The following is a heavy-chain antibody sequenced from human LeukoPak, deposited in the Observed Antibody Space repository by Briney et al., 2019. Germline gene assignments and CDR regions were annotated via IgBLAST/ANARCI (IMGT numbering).Heavy chain of an antibody. V-gene: IGHV3-43*01. J-gene: IGHJ4*02. Sequence: GGSLRLSCAVSGFRFSSYSMNWVRQAPGKGLEWVSLISWDGGSTYYADSVKGRFTISRDNSKNSLYLQMNSLRTEDTALYYCAKDNCSGGSCYGVDYWGQGTLVTVSS. CDR3: AKDNCSGGSCYGVDY. D-gene: IGHD2-15*01. CDR1: GFRFSSYS. CDR2: ISWDGGST.